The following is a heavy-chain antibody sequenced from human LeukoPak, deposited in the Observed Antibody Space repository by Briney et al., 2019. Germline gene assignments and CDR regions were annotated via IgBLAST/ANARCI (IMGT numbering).Heavy chain of an antibody. CDR1: GFTFSSYS. CDR3: VRDTFSPDAFDI. CDR2: ISTSSSYI. Sequence: GGSLRLSCAASGFTFSSYSMNWVRQAPGKGLEWVSSISTSSSYIYSADSVKGRFTIPRDNAKNSLYLQMNSLRAEGTAVYYCVRDTFSPDAFDIWGQGTMVTVSS. V-gene: IGHV3-21*01. J-gene: IGHJ3*02. D-gene: IGHD3-16*01.